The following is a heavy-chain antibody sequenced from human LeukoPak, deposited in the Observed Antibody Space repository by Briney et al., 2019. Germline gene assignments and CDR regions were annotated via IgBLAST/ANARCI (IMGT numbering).Heavy chain of an antibody. CDR3: AKDGTYCSGGSCPRSSYYYYYGMDV. CDR2: ISYDGSNK. D-gene: IGHD2-15*01. J-gene: IGHJ6*02. V-gene: IGHV3-30*18. Sequence: PGGSLRLSCAASGFTFSSYGMHWVRQAPGKGLEWVAVISYDGSNKYYADSVKGRFTISRDNSKNTLYLQMNNLRAEDTAVYYCAKDGTYCSGGSCPRSSYYYYYGMDVWGQRTTVTVSS. CDR1: GFTFSSYG.